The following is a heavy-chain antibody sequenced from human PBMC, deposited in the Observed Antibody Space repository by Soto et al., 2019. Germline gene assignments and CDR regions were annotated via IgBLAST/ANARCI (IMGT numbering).Heavy chain of an antibody. J-gene: IGHJ4*01. CDR3: VRARSSWRAFDY. CDR2: FYSGGSI. V-gene: IGHV3-53*01. CDR1: GLMLIDNH. Sequence: GSLRLCWAASGLMLIDNHMAWVRQTPGKGLEWVVFFYSGGSIYYADSVKGRFTISRDNSQNTLHLQMNSLRAEDTAVYYCVRARSSWRAFDYWGRGTLVTVS. D-gene: IGHD3-10*01.